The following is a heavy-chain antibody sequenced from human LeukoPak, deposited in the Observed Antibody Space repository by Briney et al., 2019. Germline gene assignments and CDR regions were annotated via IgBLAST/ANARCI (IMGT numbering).Heavy chain of an antibody. CDR1: GFTFSTYA. V-gene: IGHV3-23*01. Sequence: GGSLRLSCAASGFTFSTYAMGWVRQAPGKGLEWVSSISGSGDTTYYADSVKGRFTISRDNSKNTLYLRMSSLRAEDTAVYFCEKHQLVGLSYFYSWAKEPLVTVS. CDR3: EKHQLVGLSYFYS. D-gene: IGHD6-13*01. CDR2: ISGSGDTT. J-gene: IGHJ4*02.